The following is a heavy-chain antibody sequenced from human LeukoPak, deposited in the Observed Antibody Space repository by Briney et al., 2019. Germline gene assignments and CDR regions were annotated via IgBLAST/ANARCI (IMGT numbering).Heavy chain of an antibody. Sequence: ASVKVSCKASGYTFTSYVISWVRQAPGQGLEGMGWISAYNGNTNYAQKLQGRVTMTTDTSTSTAYMELSRLRSDDTAVYYCARGHRPAVRGRVPAATTPNYYYYGMDVWGQGTTVTVSS. J-gene: IGHJ6*02. CDR1: GYTFTSYV. CDR3: ARGHRPAVRGRVPAATTPNYYYYGMDV. CDR2: ISAYNGNT. V-gene: IGHV1-18*01. D-gene: IGHD2-2*01.